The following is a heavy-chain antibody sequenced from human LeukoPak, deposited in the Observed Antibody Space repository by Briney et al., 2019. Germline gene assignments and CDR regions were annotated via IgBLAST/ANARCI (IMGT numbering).Heavy chain of an antibody. V-gene: IGHV4-31*03. J-gene: IGHJ6*02. CDR3: ARGHTGYYYYYYYGMDV. CDR1: GGSISGSAYY. D-gene: IGHD3-9*01. Sequence: SETLSLTCTVSGGSISGSAYYWAWIRQHPGKGLEWIGYTYHDGGTFSNPSLESRLTMSVDTSKNQFSLKLSSVTAADTAVYYCARGHTGYYYYYYYGMDVWGQGTTVTVSS. CDR2: TYHDGGT.